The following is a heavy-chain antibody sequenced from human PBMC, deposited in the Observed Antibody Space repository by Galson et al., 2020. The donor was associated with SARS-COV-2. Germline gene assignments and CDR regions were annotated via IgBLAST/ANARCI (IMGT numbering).Heavy chain of an antibody. D-gene: IGHD2-15*01. V-gene: IGHV3-23*01. CDR1: GFTFSSYA. CDR3: AKQWDVVVVAATPFDY. CDR2: ISGSGGST. Sequence: GESLKISCAASGFTFSSYAMSWVRKAPGKGLEWVSAISGSGGSTYYADSVKGRFTISRDNSKNTLYLQMNSLRAEDTAVYYCAKQWDVVVVAATPFDYWGQGTLVTVSS. J-gene: IGHJ4*02.